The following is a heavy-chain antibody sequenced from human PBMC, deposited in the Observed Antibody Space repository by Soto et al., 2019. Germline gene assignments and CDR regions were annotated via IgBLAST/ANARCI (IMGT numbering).Heavy chain of an antibody. J-gene: IGHJ5*02. CDR2: IYHSGST. V-gene: IGHV4-4*02. CDR3: ARDRHYGGKWMSWFDP. Sequence: QVQLQESGPGLVKPSGTLSLTCAVSGGSISSSNWWSWVRQPPGKGLEWMGEIYHSGSTNYNPSLKSRVTISVDKSKNQFSLKLSSVTAADTAVYYCARDRHYGGKWMSWFDPWGQGTLVSVSS. D-gene: IGHD4-17*01. CDR1: GGSISSSNW.